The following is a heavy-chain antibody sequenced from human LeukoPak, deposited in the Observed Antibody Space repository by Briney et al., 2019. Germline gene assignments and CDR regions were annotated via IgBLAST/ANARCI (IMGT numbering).Heavy chain of an antibody. J-gene: IGHJ5*02. CDR3: ARGPRNDP. CDR2: VHPNSGNT. CDR1: GYPFTTYE. V-gene: IGHV1-8*01. Sequence: GASVKVSCKTSGYPFTTYEINWVRQAAGQGLEWMGWVHPNSGNTAYAQKFQGRVTMTRNTSISTAYMELSSLRSDDTAVYFCARGPRNDPWGQGTMVTVCS. D-gene: IGHD1-14*01.